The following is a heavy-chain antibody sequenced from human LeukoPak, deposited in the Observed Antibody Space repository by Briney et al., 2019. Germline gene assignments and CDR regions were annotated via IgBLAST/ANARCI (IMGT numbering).Heavy chain of an antibody. D-gene: IGHD4-11*01. Sequence: AGGSLRLSCAASGFTFSNYWMNWVRQAPGKGLEWVANIKQDGSDKYYVDSVKGRFTISRDNAKNSLYLQMNSLRAEDTAVYYCAREKGNYDGYYNYYMDGWAKGTTVTVSS. CDR1: GFTFSNYW. CDR3: AREKGNYDGYYNYYMDG. V-gene: IGHV3-7*01. CDR2: IKQDGSDK. J-gene: IGHJ6*03.